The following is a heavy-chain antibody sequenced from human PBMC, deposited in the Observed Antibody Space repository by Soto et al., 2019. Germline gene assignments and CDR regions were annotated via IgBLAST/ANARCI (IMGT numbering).Heavy chain of an antibody. CDR2: IIPIFGTA. Sequence: GASVKVSCKASGGTFSSYAISWVRQAPGRGLEWMGGIIPIFGTANYAQKFQGRVTITADESTSTAYMELSSLRSEDTAVYYCARASFTSMAFEAPCYFDFCSQGTLDIGSA. CDR1: GGTFSSYA. V-gene: IGHV1-69*13. J-gene: IGHJ4*02. D-gene: IGHD2-8*01. CDR3: ARASFTSMAFEAPCYFDF.